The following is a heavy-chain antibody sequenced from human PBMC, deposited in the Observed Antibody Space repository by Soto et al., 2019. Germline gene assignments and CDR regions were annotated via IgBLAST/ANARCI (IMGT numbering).Heavy chain of an antibody. CDR2: INAGTGNT. V-gene: IGHV1-3*01. CDR1: GYTFTSYA. D-gene: IGHD1-1*01. Sequence: ASVKVSCKASGYTFTSYAMHWVRQAPGQRLEWMGWINAGTGNTKYSQKFQGRVTITRDTSASTAYMELSSLRSEDTAVYYCARNTRGQLDPEAHWGQGTLVTVSS. CDR3: ARNTRGQLDPEAH. J-gene: IGHJ4*02.